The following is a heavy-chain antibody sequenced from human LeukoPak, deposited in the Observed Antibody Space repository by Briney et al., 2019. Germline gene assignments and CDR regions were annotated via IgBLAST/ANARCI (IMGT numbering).Heavy chain of an antibody. D-gene: IGHD1-26*01. Sequence: SKTLCLTCTVSGGSISSGPYYWGWIRQPPAKGLEWIGSIYYSGTTFYMPSLKSRVTIAVDTSKNQFSLKLSSVTAADTAVYYCARDPYSGSCQSGDYWGQGTLVTVSS. CDR3: ARDPYSGSCQSGDY. V-gene: IGHV4-39*07. J-gene: IGHJ4*02. CDR1: GGSISSGPYY. CDR2: IYYSGTT.